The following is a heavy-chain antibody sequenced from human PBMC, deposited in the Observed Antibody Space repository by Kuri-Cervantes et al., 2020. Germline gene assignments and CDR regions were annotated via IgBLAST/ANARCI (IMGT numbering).Heavy chain of an antibody. CDR2: IYYSGST. D-gene: IGHD6-13*01. CDR1: GSSISSSSYY. V-gene: IGHV4-39*01. CDR3: ARHPPYSSPAQGAYDY. J-gene: IGHJ4*02. Sequence: SETLSLTCTVSGSSISSSSYYWGWIRQPPGKGLEWIGSIYYSGSTYYNPSLKSRVTISVDTSKNQFSLKLSSVTAADTAVYYCARHPPYSSPAQGAYDYWGQGTLVTVSS.